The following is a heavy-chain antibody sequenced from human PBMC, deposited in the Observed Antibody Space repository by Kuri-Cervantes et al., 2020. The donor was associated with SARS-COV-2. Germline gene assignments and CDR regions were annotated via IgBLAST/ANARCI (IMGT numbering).Heavy chain of an antibody. Sequence: SETLSLTCTVSGGSVSSGSYYWNWIRQPPGKGLEWIGYIYYSGSTYYNPSLKSRVTISVDTSKNQFSLKLISVTAADTAVYYCARNRGPVVYAFDIWGQGTMVTVSS. J-gene: IGHJ3*02. V-gene: IGHV4-61*01. CDR2: IYYSGST. CDR1: GGSVSSGSYY. CDR3: ARNRGPVVYAFDI. D-gene: IGHD2-15*01.